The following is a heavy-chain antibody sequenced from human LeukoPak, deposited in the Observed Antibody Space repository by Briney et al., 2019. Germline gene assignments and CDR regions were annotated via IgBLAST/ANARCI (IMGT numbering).Heavy chain of an antibody. J-gene: IGHJ6*03. D-gene: IGHD5-18*01. CDR3: AREIQSPEPEYYDYYYMDV. V-gene: IGHV3-7*01. Sequence: PGGSLRLSCAASGFTFNKYRMNWVRQAPGKGLEWVANIEQDGSKTYYVDSAKGRFTISRDNAKNSLYLQMNSLRVEDTAVYYCAREIQSPEPEYYDYYYMDVWGKGTMVTVSS. CDR1: GFTFNKYR. CDR2: IEQDGSKT.